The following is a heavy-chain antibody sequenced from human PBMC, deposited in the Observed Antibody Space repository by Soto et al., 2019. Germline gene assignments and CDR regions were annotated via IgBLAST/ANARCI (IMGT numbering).Heavy chain of an antibody. Sequence: SGGSLRLSCTASGFTFGDYAMSWFRQAPGKGLEWVGFIRSKAYGGTTGYAASVKDRFTISRDDSKSIAYLQMNSLKTEDTAVYYCTRAYYYDSTGYQRYWGQGTLVTVSS. J-gene: IGHJ4*02. V-gene: IGHV3-49*03. CDR3: TRAYYYDSTGYQRY. D-gene: IGHD3-22*01. CDR1: GFTFGDYA. CDR2: IRSKAYGGTT.